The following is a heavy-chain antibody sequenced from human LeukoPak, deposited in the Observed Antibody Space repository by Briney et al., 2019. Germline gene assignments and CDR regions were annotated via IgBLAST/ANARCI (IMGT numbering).Heavy chain of an antibody. CDR1: GFTFSSYS. Sequence: GGSLRLSCAASGFTFSSYSMNWVRQAPGKGLEWVANIKQDGSEKYYVDFVKGRFTISRDNAKNSLYLQMNSLRAEDTAVYYCARDHLVGMPYSWGQGTLVTVSS. CDR2: IKQDGSEK. J-gene: IGHJ4*02. CDR3: ARDHLVGMPYS. D-gene: IGHD1-26*01. V-gene: IGHV3-7*01.